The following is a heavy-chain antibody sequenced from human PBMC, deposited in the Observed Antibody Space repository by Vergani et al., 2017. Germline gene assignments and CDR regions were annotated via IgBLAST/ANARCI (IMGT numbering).Heavy chain of an antibody. Sequence: QVQLVQSGAEVKKPGSSVKVSCKASGGTFSSSAISWVRQAPGQGLEWMGRIIPILGIANYAQKFQGRVTITADKSTSTAYMELSSLRSEDTAVYYCARATQQQLASDYYYYYGMDVWGQGTTVTVSS. J-gene: IGHJ6*02. D-gene: IGHD6-13*01. CDR2: IIPILGIA. V-gene: IGHV1-69*04. CDR1: GGTFSSSA. CDR3: ARATQQQLASDYYYYYGMDV.